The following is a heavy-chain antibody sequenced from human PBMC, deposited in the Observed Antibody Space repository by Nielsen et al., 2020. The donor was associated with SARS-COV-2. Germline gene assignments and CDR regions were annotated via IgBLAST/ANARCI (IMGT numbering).Heavy chain of an antibody. J-gene: IGHJ4*02. D-gene: IGHD5-18*01. Sequence: GGSLRLSCAASGFTFSSYWMSWVRQAPGKGLEWVANIKQDGSEKYYVDSVKGRFTISRDNAKNSLYLQMNSLRAEDTAVYYCARGIQLWLAYGFDYWGQGTLVTVSS. CDR1: GFTFSSYW. CDR2: IKQDGSEK. CDR3: ARGIQLWLAYGFDY. V-gene: IGHV3-7*03.